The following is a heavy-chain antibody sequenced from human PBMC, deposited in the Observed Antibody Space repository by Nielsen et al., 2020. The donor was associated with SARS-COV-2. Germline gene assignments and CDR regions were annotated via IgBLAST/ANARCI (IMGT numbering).Heavy chain of an antibody. D-gene: IGHD3-9*01. V-gene: IGHV4-39*01. CDR3: ARRLRYAVGFDY. Sequence: GSLRLSCTVSGGSISSSSYYWGWIRQPPGKGLEWIGSIYYSGSTYYNPSLKSRVTISVDTSKNQFSLKLGSVTAADTAVYYCARRLRYAVGFDYWGQGTLVTVSS. CDR2: IYYSGST. CDR1: GGSISSSSYY. J-gene: IGHJ4*02.